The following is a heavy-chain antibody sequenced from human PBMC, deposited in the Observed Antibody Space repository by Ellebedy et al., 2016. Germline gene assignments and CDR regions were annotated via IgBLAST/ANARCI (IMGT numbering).Heavy chain of an antibody. Sequence: SETLSLTCTVSRGSISSGGYYWSWIRQHPGKGLEWIGYIYDSGSTYYNPSLKSRVTISVDTSKNQLSLKLSSVTAADTAVYYCARDRSYNILTGHYNIMGSDYWGQGTLVTVSS. J-gene: IGHJ4*02. CDR2: IYDSGST. D-gene: IGHD3-9*01. V-gene: IGHV4-31*03. CDR1: RGSISSGGYY. CDR3: ARDRSYNILTGHYNIMGSDY.